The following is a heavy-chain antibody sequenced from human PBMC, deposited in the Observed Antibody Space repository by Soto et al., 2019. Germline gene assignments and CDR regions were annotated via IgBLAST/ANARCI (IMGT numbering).Heavy chain of an antibody. J-gene: IGHJ5*02. V-gene: IGHV1-18*01. CDR3: ARVVGALGHWFDP. CDR2: IRVYNGNT. D-gene: IGHD1-26*01. CDR1: DYTFTGYG. Sequence: QVQLGQSGAEVKKPGASVKVAFKASDYTFTGYGISWVRQAPGQGLEWMGRIRVYNGNTNYAQKLQGRVTMTTDTSTSTAYMELRSLRSDDTAVYYFARVVGALGHWFDPWGQGTLVTVSS.